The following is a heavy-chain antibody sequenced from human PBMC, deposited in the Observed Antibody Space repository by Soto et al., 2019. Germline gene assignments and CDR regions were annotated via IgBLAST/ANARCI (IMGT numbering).Heavy chain of an antibody. CDR2: ISGSGGST. V-gene: IGHV3-23*01. D-gene: IGHD2-2*01. CDR1: GFTFSSYA. CDR3: AKADCSSTSCYGVFDY. Sequence: GGSLRLSCAASGFTFSSYAMSWVRQAPGKGLEWVSAISGSGGSTYYADSVKGRFTISRDNSKNTLYLQMNSRRAEDTAVYYCAKADCSSTSCYGVFDYWGQGTLVTVSS. J-gene: IGHJ4*02.